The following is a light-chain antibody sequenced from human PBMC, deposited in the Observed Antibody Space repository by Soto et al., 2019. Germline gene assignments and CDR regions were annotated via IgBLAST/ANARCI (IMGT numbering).Light chain of an antibody. CDR1: HSVSNN. CDR2: AAS. J-gene: IGKJ1*01. V-gene: IGKV3-15*01. CDR3: QQYNNWSRT. Sequence: IAMTQSPATLSVSPGERVTLSCRASHSVSNNLAWYQQKPGQAPRRLIYAASTRATGIPARFSGSGSGTEFTLIISSLQSEDFAVYYCQQYNNWSRTFGQGSKVDIK.